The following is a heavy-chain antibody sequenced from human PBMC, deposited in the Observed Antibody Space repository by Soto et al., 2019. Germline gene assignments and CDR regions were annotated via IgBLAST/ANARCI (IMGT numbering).Heavy chain of an antibody. J-gene: IGHJ4*02. D-gene: IGHD3-22*01. CDR1: GDSMSSGSYY. CDR2: IYNSGAT. Sequence: SSETLSLTCSVSGDSMSSGSYYWSWIRQHPGKGLEWIGYIYNSGATYYNPSLKSRVTISVDTSKNQFSLKLSSVTAADTAVYYCARDADGGGYYYNYWGQGTMVTVSS. CDR3: ARDADGGGYYYNY. V-gene: IGHV4-31*03.